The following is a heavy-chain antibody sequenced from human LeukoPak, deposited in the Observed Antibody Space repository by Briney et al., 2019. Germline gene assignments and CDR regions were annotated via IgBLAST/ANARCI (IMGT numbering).Heavy chain of an antibody. V-gene: IGHV3-30-3*01. CDR3: ARELGRSGMDV. J-gene: IGHJ6*02. CDR1: GFTFSSYG. CDR2: ISYDGSNK. Sequence: GGSLRLSCAASGFTFSSYGMHWVRQAPGKGLEWVAVISYDGSNKYYADSVKGRFTISRDNSKNTLYLQMNSLRAEDTAVYYCARELGRSGMDVWGQGTTVTVSS.